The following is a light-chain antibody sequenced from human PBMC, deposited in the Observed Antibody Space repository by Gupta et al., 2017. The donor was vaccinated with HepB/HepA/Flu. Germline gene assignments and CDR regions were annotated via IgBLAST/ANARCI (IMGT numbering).Light chain of an antibody. CDR1: ISDIGVYKY. Sequence: GSPGQSVTISCTGTISDIGVYKYVSWYQQYPGKAPRLMIYEVYKRPSGVPDRFSGSKSGNTASLTVSGLQPEDEADYYCSSHADSIYVLFGGGTKLTVL. J-gene: IGLJ2*01. CDR3: SSHADSIYVL. V-gene: IGLV2-8*01. CDR2: EVY.